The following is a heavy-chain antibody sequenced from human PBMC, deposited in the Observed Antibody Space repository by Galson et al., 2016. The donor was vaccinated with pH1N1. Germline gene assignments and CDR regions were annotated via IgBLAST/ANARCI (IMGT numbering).Heavy chain of an antibody. CDR2: IIPIFNTA. CDR3: AREDYYDTDLSDWYFDL. Sequence: SSKASGGTFGSFGINWVRQAPGQGLEWMGGIIPIFNTAKYARNFQGRVTITADESTTTAYMELSSLRSDDTAVYFCAREDYYDTDLSDWYFDLWGRGTLLTVSS. D-gene: IGHD3-22*01. J-gene: IGHJ2*01. V-gene: IGHV1-69*01. CDR1: GGTFGSFG.